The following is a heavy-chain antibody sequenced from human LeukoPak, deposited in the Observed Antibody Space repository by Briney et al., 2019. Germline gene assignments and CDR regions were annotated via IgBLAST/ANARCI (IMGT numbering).Heavy chain of an antibody. CDR1: GFTVSNNY. D-gene: IGHD3-16*01. CDR2: IYRGGDT. J-gene: IGHJ4*02. Sequence: PGGSLRLSCAVSGFTVSNNYMNWVRQAPGKGLEWVPVIYRGGDTYYVDSVKGRFTISRDNSKNTLYLQMNSLRAEDTAVYYCARDLSSSFDYWGRGTLVTVSS. CDR3: ARDLSSSFDY. V-gene: IGHV3-53*01.